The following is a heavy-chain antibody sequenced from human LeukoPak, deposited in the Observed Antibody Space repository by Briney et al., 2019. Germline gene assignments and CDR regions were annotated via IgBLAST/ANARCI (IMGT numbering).Heavy chain of an antibody. V-gene: IGHV1-46*01. J-gene: IGHJ3*02. CDR2: INPGGGNT. D-gene: IGHD5-24*01. CDR1: GYTFTNYY. Sequence: GASVKVSFKASGYTFTNYYMHWVRQAPGQGLEWMGLINPGGGNTNYAQNFQGRVTMTRDTSTSTVYMELSSLRSEDTAIYYCARIRDGYNDAYDIWGQGTVVTVPS. CDR3: ARIRDGYNDAYDI.